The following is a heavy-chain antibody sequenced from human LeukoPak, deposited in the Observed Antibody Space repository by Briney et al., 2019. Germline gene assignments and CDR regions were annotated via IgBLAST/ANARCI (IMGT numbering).Heavy chain of an antibody. CDR1: PLTFSSYG. Sequence: PGGSLRLSCAASPLTFSSYGLNWVRQAPGKGLEWVSSISTSSRYIYYADSVKGRFTISRDNAKNSLYLQMNSLRAEDTAVYYCARDYSPPHYYDSSGYFDSWGQGTLVTVSS. J-gene: IGHJ4*02. V-gene: IGHV3-21*01. CDR3: ARDYSPPHYYDSSGYFDS. D-gene: IGHD3-22*01. CDR2: ISTSSRYI.